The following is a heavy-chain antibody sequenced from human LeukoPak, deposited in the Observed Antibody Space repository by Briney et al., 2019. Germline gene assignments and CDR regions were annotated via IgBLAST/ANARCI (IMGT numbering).Heavy chain of an antibody. D-gene: IGHD5-18*01. V-gene: IGHV3-21*01. CDR3: AKDDSKIQPFDY. J-gene: IGHJ4*02. CDR2: ISSGSSYI. Sequence: PGGSLRLSCAASGFTFSSYSMNWVRQAPGKGLEWVSFISSGSSYIYYTDSVKGRFTISRDNAKNSLYLQMNCLRAEDTAVYYCAKDDSKIQPFDYWGQGTLVTVSS. CDR1: GFTFSSYS.